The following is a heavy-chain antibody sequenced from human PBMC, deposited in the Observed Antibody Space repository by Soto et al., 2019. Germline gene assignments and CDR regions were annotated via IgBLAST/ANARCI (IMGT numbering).Heavy chain of an antibody. Sequence: ASVKVSCKASGYTFTSYGISWVRQAPGQGLEWMGWISAYNGNTNYAQKLQGRVTMTTDTSTSTAYMELRSLRSDDTAVYYCVRVVSRITMIVVINDAFDIWGQGTMVTVSS. D-gene: IGHD3-22*01. CDR1: GYTFTSYG. CDR2: ISAYNGNT. J-gene: IGHJ3*02. CDR3: VRVVSRITMIVVINDAFDI. V-gene: IGHV1-18*01.